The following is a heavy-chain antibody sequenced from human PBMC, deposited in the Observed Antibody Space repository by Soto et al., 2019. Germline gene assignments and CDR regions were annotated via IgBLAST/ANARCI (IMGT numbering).Heavy chain of an antibody. CDR1: GFTFSSYG. Sequence: QVQLVESGGGVVQPGRSLRLSCAASGFTFSSYGMHWLSQAPGKGLEWVAVISYDGSNKYYADSVKGRFTISRDNSKNTLYLQMNSLRAEDTAVYYCAKDLPNEYSSSPNGMDVWGQGTTVTVSS. J-gene: IGHJ6*02. CDR2: ISYDGSNK. CDR3: AKDLPNEYSSSPNGMDV. D-gene: IGHD6-13*01. V-gene: IGHV3-30*18.